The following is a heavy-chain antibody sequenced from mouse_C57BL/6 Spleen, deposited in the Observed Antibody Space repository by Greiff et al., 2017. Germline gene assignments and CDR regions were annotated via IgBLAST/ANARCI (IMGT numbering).Heavy chain of an antibody. V-gene: IGHV5-17*01. CDR3: ARGGLRDAMDY. J-gene: IGHJ4*01. CDR1: GFTFSDYG. CDR2: ISSGSSTI. D-gene: IGHD2-4*01. Sequence: EVQGVESGGGLVKPGGSLKLSCAASGFTFSDYGMHWVRQAPEKGLEWVAYISSGSSTIYYADTVKGRFTISRDNAKNTLCLQMTSLRSEYTAMYYCARGGLRDAMDYWGQGTSVTVSS.